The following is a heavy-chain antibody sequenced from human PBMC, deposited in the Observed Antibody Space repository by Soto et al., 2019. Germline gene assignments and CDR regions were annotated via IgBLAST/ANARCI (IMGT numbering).Heavy chain of an antibody. CDR3: ARGIQLWLRLFDY. J-gene: IGHJ4*02. CDR1: GFTFSNHA. Sequence: HPGGSLRLSCAASGFTFSNHAFHWVRRAPDKGLEWVAVISYDGVNQYYADSVKGRFTISRDNSKSTLYLQMSSLRPEDTAVYYCARGIQLWLRLFDYWGQGTLVTVSS. V-gene: IGHV3-30-3*01. D-gene: IGHD5-18*01. CDR2: ISYDGVNQ.